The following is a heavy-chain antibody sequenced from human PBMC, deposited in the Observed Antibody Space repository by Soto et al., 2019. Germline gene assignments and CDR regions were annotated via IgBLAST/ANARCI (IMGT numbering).Heavy chain of an antibody. Sequence: PSETLSLTCTVSGDSINTRSYYWGWIRQPPGKGLEWIANIFSSRTTDYNSSLKSRVTISIDTSKNLFSLDVRSVAAADTAVYFCARHSGYSYGFDYWGQGVLVTVSS. V-gene: IGHV4-39*01. CDR3: ARHSGYSYGFDY. J-gene: IGHJ4*02. D-gene: IGHD5-18*01. CDR2: IFSSRTT. CDR1: GDSINTRSYY.